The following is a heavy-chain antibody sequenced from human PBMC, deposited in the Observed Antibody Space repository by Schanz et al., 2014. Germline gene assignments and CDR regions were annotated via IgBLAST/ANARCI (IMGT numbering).Heavy chain of an antibody. Sequence: EVQLVESGGGLVQPGGSLRLSCAASGFAFDTYWMSWVRQAPGKGLEWVANIKHDGSEKYYVDSVKGRFTISRDNAKNSMYLEMNSLRAEDTAVFYCAKYGTGKGVSFEYWGQGTLVTVSS. D-gene: IGHD1-26*01. V-gene: IGHV3-7*01. CDR1: GFAFDTYW. J-gene: IGHJ4*02. CDR3: AKYGTGKGVSFEY. CDR2: IKHDGSEK.